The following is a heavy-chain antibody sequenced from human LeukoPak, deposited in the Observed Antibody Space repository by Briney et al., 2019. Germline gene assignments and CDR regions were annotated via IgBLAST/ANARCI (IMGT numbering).Heavy chain of an antibody. J-gene: IGHJ4*02. CDR2: IDPSDSYT. V-gene: IGHV5-10-1*01. Sequence: PGESLRISCKGSGYSFTSYWISWVRQMPGKGLEWMGRIDPSDSYTNYSPSFQGHVTISADKSISTAYLQWSSLKASDTAMYYCARPMAKSSDVDTAMASLFDYWGQGTLVTVSS. CDR3: ARPMAKSSDVDTAMASLFDY. CDR1: GYSFTSYW. D-gene: IGHD5-18*01.